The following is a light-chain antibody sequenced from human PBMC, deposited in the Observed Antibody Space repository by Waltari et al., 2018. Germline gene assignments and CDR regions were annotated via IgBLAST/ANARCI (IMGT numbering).Light chain of an antibody. CDR1: RYVGTS. CDR3: QQYNYWPPAYS. CDR2: DAS. V-gene: IGKV3-15*01. J-gene: IGKJ2*01. Sequence: EIVMTQSPATLSMSPGERATLSCRASRYVGTSLAWYQQKPGQAPRLLISDASARAPGIPARFSGSGSGTEFTLTISSLQSEDFVVYYCQQYNYWPPAYSFGQGTKLEIK.